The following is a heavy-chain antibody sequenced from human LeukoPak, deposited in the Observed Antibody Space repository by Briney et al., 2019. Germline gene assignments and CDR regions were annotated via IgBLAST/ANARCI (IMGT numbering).Heavy chain of an antibody. Sequence: GGSLRLSCAASGFTFSSYWMSWVSQAPGKGLEWVANIKQDGSEKYYVDSVKGRFTISRDNAKNSLYLQMNSLRGEDTALYYCAKARLMAAPFYYYGMDVWGPGTTVTVSS. CDR2: IKQDGSEK. CDR3: AKARLMAAPFYYYGMDV. J-gene: IGHJ6*02. CDR1: GFTFSSYW. V-gene: IGHV3-7*03. D-gene: IGHD5-24*01.